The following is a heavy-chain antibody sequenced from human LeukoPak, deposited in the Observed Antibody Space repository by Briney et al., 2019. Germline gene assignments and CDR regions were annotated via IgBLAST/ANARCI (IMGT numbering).Heavy chain of an antibody. J-gene: IGHJ4*02. V-gene: IGHV1-2*02. CDR3: ARDHDYGPDY. D-gene: IGHD4/OR15-4a*01. CDR1: GYTFTVHY. CDR2: IKPDSGAT. Sequence: ASLKVSCKAPGYTFTVHYLHWLRQAPGQGLEWMGWIKPDSGATNFAQNFQGRVTMTSDTSINTAYMELSSLTSDDTAMYYCARDHDYGPDYWGQGTLVTVSA.